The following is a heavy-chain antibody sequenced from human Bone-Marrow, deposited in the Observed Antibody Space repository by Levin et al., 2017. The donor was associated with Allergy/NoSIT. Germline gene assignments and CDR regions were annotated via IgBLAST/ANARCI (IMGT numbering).Heavy chain of an antibody. D-gene: IGHD2-2*01. CDR2: INSEGTST. J-gene: IGHJ4*02. Sequence: GGSLILSCTASGFTFSNFWMYWVRQAPGKGLVWVSRINSEGTSTRDADSVKGRFTISRDNARNTLYLQMDSLRVEDTAVYYCVRKPATVGQDYFDHWGQGTLVTVSS. CDR1: GFTFSNFW. V-gene: IGHV3-74*01. CDR3: VRKPATVGQDYFDH.